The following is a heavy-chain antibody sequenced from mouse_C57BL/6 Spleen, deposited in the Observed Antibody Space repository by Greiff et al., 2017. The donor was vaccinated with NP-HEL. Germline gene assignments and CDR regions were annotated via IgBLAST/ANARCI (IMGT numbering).Heavy chain of an antibody. V-gene: IGHV1-26*01. D-gene: IGHD3-2*02. J-gene: IGHJ2*01. Sequence: EVQLQQSGPELVKPGASVKISCKASGYTFTDYYMNWVKQSHGKSLEWIGDINPNNGGTSYNQKFKGKATLTVDKSSSTAYMELRSLTSEDSAVYYCARSQATDYFDYWGQGTTLTVSS. CDR2: INPNNGGT. CDR3: ARSQATDYFDY. CDR1: GYTFTDYY.